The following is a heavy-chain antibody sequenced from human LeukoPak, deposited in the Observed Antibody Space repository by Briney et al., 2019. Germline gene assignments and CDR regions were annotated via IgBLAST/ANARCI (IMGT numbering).Heavy chain of an antibody. D-gene: IGHD4-17*01. V-gene: IGHV3-33*08. CDR3: ARDRELNTADY. CDR1: QFTFSSYS. J-gene: IGHJ4*02. CDR2: IWYDGSKK. Sequence: PGGSLRLSCAASQFTFSSYSMNWVRQPPGKGLEWVAVIWYDGSKKYHADSVKGRFTISRDNSKNTVYLQMNSLRAEDTAVYYCARDRELNTADYWGQGTLVTVSS.